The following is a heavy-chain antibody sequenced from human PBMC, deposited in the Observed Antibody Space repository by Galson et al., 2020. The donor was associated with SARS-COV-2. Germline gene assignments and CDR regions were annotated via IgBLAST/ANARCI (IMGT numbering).Heavy chain of an antibody. J-gene: IGHJ4*02. V-gene: IGHV3-30-3*01. D-gene: IGHD2-15*01. CDR3: ARDLGGYLDY. CDR1: GFTFSSYA. CDR2: ISYDGSNK. Sequence: TGGSLRLSCAASGFTFSSYAMHWVRQAPGKGLEWAAVISYDGSNKYYADSVKGRFTISRDNSKNTLYLQMNSLRAEDTAVYYCARDLGGYLDYWGQGTLVTVSS.